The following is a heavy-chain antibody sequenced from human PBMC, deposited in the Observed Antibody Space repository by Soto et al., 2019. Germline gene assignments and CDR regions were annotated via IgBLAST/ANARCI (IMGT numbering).Heavy chain of an antibody. J-gene: IGHJ4*02. CDR3: ARRWGYYFDY. V-gene: IGHV4-59*01. CDR1: GGSISSYY. Sequence: QVQLQESGPGLVKPSETLSLTCTVSGGSISSYYWSWIRQPPGKGLEWIGYIYYSGSTNYNPSLISRVTISVDTSKNQFSLKLSSVTAADTAVYYCARRWGYYFDYWGQGTLVTVSS. D-gene: IGHD3-16*01. CDR2: IYYSGST.